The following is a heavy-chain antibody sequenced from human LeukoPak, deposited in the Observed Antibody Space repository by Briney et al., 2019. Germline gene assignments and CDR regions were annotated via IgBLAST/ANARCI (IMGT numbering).Heavy chain of an antibody. D-gene: IGHD2-2*01. CDR2: IYYSGST. CDR1: GGSISSSSYY. J-gene: IGHJ5*02. CDR3: ARVERYQLPLGDWFDP. V-gene: IGHV4-39*07. Sequence: SETLSLTCTVSGGSISSSSYYWGWIRQPPGKGLEWIGSIYYSGSTYYNPSLKSRVTISVDTSKNQFSLKLSSVTAADTAVYYCARVERYQLPLGDWFDPWGQGTLVTVSS.